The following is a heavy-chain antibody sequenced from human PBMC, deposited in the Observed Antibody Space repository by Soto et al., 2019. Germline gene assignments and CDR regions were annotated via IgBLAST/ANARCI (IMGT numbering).Heavy chain of an antibody. CDR1: GFTFSSYA. V-gene: IGHV3-23*01. CDR2: ISGSGGST. CDR3: AKMDCTNGVCYSINYFDY. Sequence: GGSLRLSCAASGFTFSSYAMSWVRQAPGKGLEWVSAISGSGGSTYYADSVKGRFTISRDNSRNTLYLQMNSLRAEDTAVYYCAKMDCTNGVCYSINYFDYWGQGTLVTVS. J-gene: IGHJ4*02. D-gene: IGHD2-8*01.